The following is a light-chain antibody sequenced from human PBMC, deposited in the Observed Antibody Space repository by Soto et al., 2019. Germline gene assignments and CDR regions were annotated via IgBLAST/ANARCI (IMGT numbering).Light chain of an antibody. CDR3: QQYNNWPPIT. CDR2: YAS. CDR1: QSVSNN. J-gene: IGKJ5*01. Sequence: EIMMTQSPATLSVSPGERATLSCRASQSVSNNLAWYQQKPGQAPRLLIYYASTKATGIPARFSGSGSGTEFTLTISSLQSEDFALYYCQQYNNWPPITFGQGTRLEIK. V-gene: IGKV3-15*01.